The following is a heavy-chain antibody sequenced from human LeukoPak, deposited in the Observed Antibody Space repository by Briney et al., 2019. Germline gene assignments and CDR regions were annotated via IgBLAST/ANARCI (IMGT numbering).Heavy chain of an antibody. J-gene: IGHJ4*02. Sequence: GGSLRLSRAASEFIFGAYWMTWVRQAPGKGLEWVANINQAGSEKYYMDSVKGRFTISRDNAKKSLFLQMNSLTAEDTGLYYCVRSLERFGTRDYWGQGTLVTVSS. V-gene: IGHV3-7*01. D-gene: IGHD3-10*01. CDR1: EFIFGAYW. CDR2: INQAGSEK. CDR3: VRSLERFGTRDY.